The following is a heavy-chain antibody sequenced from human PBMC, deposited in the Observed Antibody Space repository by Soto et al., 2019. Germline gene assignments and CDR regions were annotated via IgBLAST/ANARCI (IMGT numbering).Heavy chain of an antibody. D-gene: IGHD3-3*01. Sequence: SETLSLTCTVSGGSISSYYWSWIRQPPGKGLKWIGYIYYSGSTNYNPSLKSRVTISVDTSKNQFSLKLSSVTAADTAVYYCARGRITIFGVVIWDGFDYWGQGTLVTVSS. CDR2: IYYSGST. V-gene: IGHV4-59*01. CDR3: ARGRITIFGVVIWDGFDY. J-gene: IGHJ4*02. CDR1: GGSISSYY.